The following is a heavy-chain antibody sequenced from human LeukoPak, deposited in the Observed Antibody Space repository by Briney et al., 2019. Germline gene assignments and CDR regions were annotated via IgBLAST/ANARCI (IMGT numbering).Heavy chain of an antibody. CDR2: ISTNGGNT. J-gene: IGHJ2*01. Sequence: GGSLRLSCAASGFTFSSYGMHWVRQAPGKGLEYVSAISTNGGNTHYADSVKGRFTISRDNSKNTLYLQMSSLRGDDTAVYYCVKTPTATTASWYFHLWGRGTLVTVSS. CDR3: VKTPTATTASWYFHL. CDR1: GFTFSSYG. D-gene: IGHD1/OR15-1a*01. V-gene: IGHV3-64D*06.